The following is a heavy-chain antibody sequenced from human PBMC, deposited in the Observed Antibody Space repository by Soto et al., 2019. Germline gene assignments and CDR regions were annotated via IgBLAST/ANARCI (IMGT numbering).Heavy chain of an antibody. Sequence: GGSLRLSCVASGFTFSSYAMHWVRQAPGKGLEWVALIWYDGRNEYYADSVRGRFTISRDSSKNTLSLQMNRLRAEDTAVYYCARGPAKLYHYESSGYYSLGYWGQGTLVTVSS. CDR3: ARGPAKLYHYESSGYYSLGY. V-gene: IGHV3-33*01. J-gene: IGHJ4*02. CDR2: IWYDGRNE. D-gene: IGHD3-22*01. CDR1: GFTFSSYA.